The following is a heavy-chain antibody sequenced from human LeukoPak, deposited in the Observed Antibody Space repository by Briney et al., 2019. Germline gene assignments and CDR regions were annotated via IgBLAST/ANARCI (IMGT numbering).Heavy chain of an antibody. CDR2: IYYSGST. CDR3: ARGRPLRRWLQFSSTYFDY. V-gene: IGHV4-39*07. Sequence: KPSETLSLTRTVSGGSISSNSYYWGWIRQPPGKGLEWIGSIYYSGSTYYNPSLKGRVTISVDTSKNQFSLKLSSVTAADTAVYYCARGRPLRRWLQFSSTYFDYWGQGTLVTVSS. J-gene: IGHJ4*02. CDR1: GGSISSNSYY. D-gene: IGHD5-24*01.